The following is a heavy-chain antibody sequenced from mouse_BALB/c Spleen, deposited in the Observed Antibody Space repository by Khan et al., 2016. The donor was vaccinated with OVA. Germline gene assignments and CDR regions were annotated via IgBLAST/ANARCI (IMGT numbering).Heavy chain of an antibody. V-gene: IGHV1-61*01. CDR1: GYTFTSFW. Sequence: QVQLKESGAELVRPGASVKLSCKASGYTFTSFWMNWVKQRPGQGLEWMGMIDPSDSKSHYNQMFKDKATLTVDKSSSTAYMQLSSRTAADSAVYWCARGGCGTAFAFWGQGTLVTVSA. CDR3: ARGGCGTAFAF. D-gene: IGHD1-1*02. J-gene: IGHJ3*01. CDR2: IDPSDSKS.